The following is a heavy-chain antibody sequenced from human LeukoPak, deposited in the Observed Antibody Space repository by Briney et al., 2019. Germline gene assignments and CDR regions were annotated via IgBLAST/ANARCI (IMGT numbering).Heavy chain of an antibody. Sequence: PSETLSLTCNVSGGSISGYYWNWIRQAAGRGLEWIGRIYTSGSTYYNPSLKSRVTISVDTSKNQFSLKLSSVTAADTAVYYCARDRVTMVRDNTLFYGMDVWGQGTTVTVSS. V-gene: IGHV4-4*07. CDR3: ARDRVTMVRDNTLFYGMDV. D-gene: IGHD3-10*01. CDR2: IYTSGST. J-gene: IGHJ6*02. CDR1: GGSISGYY.